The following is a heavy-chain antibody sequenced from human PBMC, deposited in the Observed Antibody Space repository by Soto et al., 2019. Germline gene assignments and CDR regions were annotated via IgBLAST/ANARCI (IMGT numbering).Heavy chain of an antibody. CDR1: GGSISSCGYY. Sequence: SETLSLTCTVSGGSISSCGYYWSWMRQHPGKGLEWIGYIYYSGSTYYNPSLKSRVTISVDTSKNQFSLKLSSVTAADTAVYYCALAGAYYGFWSGYYKPHPFYYWGQGTLVTVSS. CDR2: IYYSGST. J-gene: IGHJ4*02. V-gene: IGHV4-31*03. CDR3: ALAGAYYGFWSGYYKPHPFYY. D-gene: IGHD3-3*01.